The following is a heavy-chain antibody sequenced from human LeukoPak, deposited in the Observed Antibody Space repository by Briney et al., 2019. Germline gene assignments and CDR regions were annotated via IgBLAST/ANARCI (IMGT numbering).Heavy chain of an antibody. J-gene: IGHJ3*02. V-gene: IGHV1-46*01. CDR1: GYTFTSYY. D-gene: IGHD6-13*01. CDR3: AREAAGGAFDI. CDR2: INPSGGST. Sequence: ASVKVSCKASGYTFTSYYMHWVRQAPGQGLEWMGIINPSGGSTSYAQKFQGRVTMTRDTSTSTVYMGLSSLRSEDTAVYYCAREAAGGAFDIWGQGTMVTVSS.